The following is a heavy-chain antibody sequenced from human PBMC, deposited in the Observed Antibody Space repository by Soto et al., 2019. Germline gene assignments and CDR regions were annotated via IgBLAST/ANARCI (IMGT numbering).Heavy chain of an antibody. J-gene: IGHJ4*02. D-gene: IGHD2-15*01. CDR2: IIANGGT. V-gene: IGHV3-23*01. CDR3: AKDYTVAADPSSVILFDY. Sequence: GGSLRLSCAASGFTFNHYAMSWVRQTPGKGLEWVSIIIANGGTFYADSVKGRFTISRDNSKNTVYLQMSSLRVEDTAIYYCAKDYTVAADPSSVILFDYWGQGALVTVSS. CDR1: GFTFNHYA.